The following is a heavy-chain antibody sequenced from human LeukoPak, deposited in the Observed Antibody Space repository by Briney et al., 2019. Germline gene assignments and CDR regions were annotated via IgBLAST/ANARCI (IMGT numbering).Heavy chain of an antibody. Sequence: HAGGSLRLSCAASGFSFSNYWMSWVRQAPGKGLEWVANIKQDGSEKNYVDSVKGRFTISRDNAKNSLYLQMNRLRGEDTAVYYCARERGSGSYYPFDPWGQGTLVTVSS. CDR3: ARERGSGSYYPFDP. J-gene: IGHJ5*02. V-gene: IGHV3-7*01. D-gene: IGHD3-10*01. CDR1: GFSFSNYW. CDR2: IKQDGSEK.